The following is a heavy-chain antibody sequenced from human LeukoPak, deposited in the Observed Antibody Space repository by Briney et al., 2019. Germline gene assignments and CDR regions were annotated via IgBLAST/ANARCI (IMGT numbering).Heavy chain of an antibody. D-gene: IGHD6-19*01. CDR2: INPNSGGT. Sequence: ASVKVSCKASGYTFTGYYMHWVRQAPGQGVEGMGRINPNSGGTNYAQKFQGRVTMNRDTAISTDYMEVSRLRSDDTAVYYCAREAWDSSGWYAFDIWGQGTMVTVSS. CDR3: AREAWDSSGWYAFDI. J-gene: IGHJ3*02. V-gene: IGHV1-2*06. CDR1: GYTFTGYY.